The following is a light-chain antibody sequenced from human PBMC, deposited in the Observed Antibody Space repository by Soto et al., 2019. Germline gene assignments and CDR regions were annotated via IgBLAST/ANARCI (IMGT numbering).Light chain of an antibody. CDR3: QERSNWHPT. Sequence: EIVLTQSPATLSLSPGERATLSCRAIQIVSSYLAWYQQKPGQAHRLLIYDASNRATGIPARFSGRGSGTDFALTVSSLEPEDFAVYYCQERSNWHPTFGDGTRREI. CDR1: QIVSSY. V-gene: IGKV3-11*01. CDR2: DAS. J-gene: IGKJ5*01.